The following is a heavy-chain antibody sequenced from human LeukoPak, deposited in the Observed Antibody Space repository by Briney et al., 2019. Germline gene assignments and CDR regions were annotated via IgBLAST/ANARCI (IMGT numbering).Heavy chain of an antibody. CDR1: GFTFSSYA. Sequence: GGSLRLSCAASGFTFSSYAMSWVRQAPGKGLEWVSAISGSGGSTYYADSVKGRFTISRDNSKNTLYLQMNSLRAEDTAVYYCANLPSLYSASYNLLDYWGQGTLVTVSS. J-gene: IGHJ4*02. CDR3: ANLPSLYSASYNLLDY. V-gene: IGHV3-23*01. CDR2: ISGSGGST. D-gene: IGHD1-26*01.